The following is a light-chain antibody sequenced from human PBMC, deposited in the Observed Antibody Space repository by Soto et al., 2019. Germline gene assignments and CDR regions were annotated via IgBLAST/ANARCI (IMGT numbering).Light chain of an antibody. J-gene: IGLJ3*02. V-gene: IGLV1-36*01. CDR2: YDD. Sequence: QSVLTQPPSVSEAPRQRVTISCSGSSSNIGNNAVNWYQQVPGKAPKLLIYYDDLLPPGVSDRFSGSKSGTSASLAISGLQSEDEADYYCAAWDDNLIGPVFGGGTKLTVL. CDR1: SSNIGNNA. CDR3: AAWDDNLIGPV.